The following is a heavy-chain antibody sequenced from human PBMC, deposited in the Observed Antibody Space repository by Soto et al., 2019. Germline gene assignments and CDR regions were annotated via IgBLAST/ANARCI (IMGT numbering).Heavy chain of an antibody. V-gene: IGHV1-46*01. Sequence: QVQLVQSGAEVKKPGASVKVSCKASGYTFTSYYMHWVRQAPGQGLEWMGIINPSGGSTSYAKKFQGSVTMTRERCTSIVDVELSSLGSEDTAVYYCARAGDEYDFCSGYHQYYFDYWGQGTLVTVSS. CDR3: ARAGDEYDFCSGYHQYYFDY. J-gene: IGHJ4*02. CDR1: GYTFTSYY. D-gene: IGHD3-3*01. CDR2: INPSGGST.